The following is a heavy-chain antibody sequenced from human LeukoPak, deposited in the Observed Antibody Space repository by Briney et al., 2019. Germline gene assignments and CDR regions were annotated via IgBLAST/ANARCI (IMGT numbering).Heavy chain of an antibody. CDR1: GFTVSSNY. V-gene: IGHV3-66*02. CDR2: IYSGGST. CDR3: AREYYDFWSGSFQH. D-gene: IGHD3-3*01. Sequence: GSLRLSCAASGFTVSSNYMSWVRQAPGKGLEWVSVIYSGGSTYYADSVKGRFTISRDNSKNTLYLQMNSLRAEDTAVYYCAREYYDFWSGSFQHWGQGTLVTVSS. J-gene: IGHJ1*01.